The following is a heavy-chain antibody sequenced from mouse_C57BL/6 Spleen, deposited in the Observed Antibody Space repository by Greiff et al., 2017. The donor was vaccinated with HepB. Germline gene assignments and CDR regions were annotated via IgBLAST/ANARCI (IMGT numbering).Heavy chain of an antibody. Sequence: VQLQQSGAELVKPGASVKISCKASGYAFSSYWMNWVKQRPGKGLEWIGQIYPGDGDTNYNGKFKGKATLTADKSSSTAYMQLSSLTSEDSAVYFGARDYEPYYFDYWGQGTTLTVSS. CDR1: GYAFSSYW. V-gene: IGHV1-80*01. J-gene: IGHJ2*01. CDR2: IYPGDGDT. CDR3: ARDYEPYYFDY. D-gene: IGHD2-4*01.